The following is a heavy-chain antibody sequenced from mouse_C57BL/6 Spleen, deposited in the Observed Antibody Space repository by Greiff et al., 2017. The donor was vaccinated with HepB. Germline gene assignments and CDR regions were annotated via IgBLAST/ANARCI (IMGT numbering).Heavy chain of an antibody. CDR2: ISSGSSTI. V-gene: IGHV5-17*01. CDR1: GFTFSDYG. CDR3: ARTRSTMVTGGFAY. J-gene: IGHJ3*01. D-gene: IGHD2-2*01. Sequence: EVHLVESGGGLVKPGGSLKLSCAASGFTFSDYGMHWVRQAPEKGLEWVAYISSGSSTIYYADTVKGRFTISRDNAKNTLFLQMTSLRSEDTAMYYCARTRSTMVTGGFAYWGQGTLVTVSA.